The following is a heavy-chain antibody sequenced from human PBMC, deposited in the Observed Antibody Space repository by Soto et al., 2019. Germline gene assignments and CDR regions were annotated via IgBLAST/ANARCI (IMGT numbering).Heavy chain of an antibody. V-gene: IGHV3-7*04. D-gene: IGHD5-12*01. Sequence: PGGSLRLSCAASGFTFSSYWMSWVRQAPGKGLEWVANIKQDGSEKYYVDSVKGRFTISRDNAKNSLYLQMNSLRAEDTAVYYSLWAGDSGYHFLFAYSAQGSLV. J-gene: IGHJ4*02. CDR3: LWAGDSGYHFLFAY. CDR2: IKQDGSEK. CDR1: GFTFSSYW.